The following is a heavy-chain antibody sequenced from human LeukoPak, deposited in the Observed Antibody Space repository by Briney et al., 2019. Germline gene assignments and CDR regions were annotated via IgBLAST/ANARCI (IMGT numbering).Heavy chain of an antibody. CDR2: ISWNSGSI. V-gene: IGHV3-9*01. Sequence: PGGSLRLSCAASGFTFSPYSMNWVRQAPGKGLEWVSGISWNSGSIGYADSVKGRFTISRDNAKNSLYLQMNSLRAEDTALYYCAKDKMGWSAFDIWGQGTMVTVSS. CDR1: GFTFSPYS. CDR3: AKDKMGWSAFDI. J-gene: IGHJ3*02. D-gene: IGHD1-26*01.